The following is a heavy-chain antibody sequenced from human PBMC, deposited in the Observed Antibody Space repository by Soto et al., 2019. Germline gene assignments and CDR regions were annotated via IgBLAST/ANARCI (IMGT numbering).Heavy chain of an antibody. D-gene: IGHD1-26*01. CDR3: GRAELPFYYYGMDL. CDR1: GFPVGGYD. Sequence: EVKLVESGGNFVQPGESLRVSCAASGFPVGGYDFHWVRQGRGKGLEWVSTIGSAGDTYDSASVRGRFTTSRKNAKNPLFLLMPSLRAGDTAVYCWGRAELPFYYYGMDLWGQGTTVTVSS. CDR2: IGSAGDT. V-gene: IGHV3-13*01. J-gene: IGHJ6*02.